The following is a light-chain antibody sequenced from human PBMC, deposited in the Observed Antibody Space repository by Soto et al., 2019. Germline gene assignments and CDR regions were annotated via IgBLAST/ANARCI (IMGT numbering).Light chain of an antibody. J-gene: IGLJ1*01. Sequence: SYELTQPSSVSVSPGQTARITCSGNILAKKFARWFQQKPGQAPVLVIYKDSERPSGIPERFPGSSSGTTVTLTISGAQVEDEADYYCYSGTDSIYVFGTGTKVTVL. CDR1: ILAKKF. V-gene: IGLV3-27*01. CDR2: KDS. CDR3: YSGTDSIYV.